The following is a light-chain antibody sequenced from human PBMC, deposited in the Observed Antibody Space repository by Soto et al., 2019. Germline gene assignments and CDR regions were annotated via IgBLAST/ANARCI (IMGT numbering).Light chain of an antibody. CDR3: SSYTSGSTWV. Sequence: QSALTQPASASGSPGQSITISCTGTSSDVGGYNYVSWYQQYPGKAPKLMIYDVSNRPSGVSNRFSGSKSGNTASLTISGLQAEDEADYYCSSYTSGSTWVFGGGTKLTVL. J-gene: IGLJ3*02. CDR1: SSDVGGYNY. CDR2: DVS. V-gene: IGLV2-14*01.